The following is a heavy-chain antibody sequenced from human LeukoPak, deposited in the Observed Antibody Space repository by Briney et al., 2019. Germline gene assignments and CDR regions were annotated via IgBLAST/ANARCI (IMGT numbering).Heavy chain of an antibody. CDR3: ARTKVGATSAFDI. V-gene: IGHV3-30*04. CDR2: ISYDGSNK. D-gene: IGHD1-26*01. CDR1: GFTFSSYA. Sequence: PGGSLRLSCAASGFTFSSYAMHWVRQAPGKGLEWVAVISYDGSNKYYADSVKGRFTISRDNSKNTLYLQMNSLRAEDTAVYYCARTKVGATSAFDIWGQGTMVTVSS. J-gene: IGHJ3*02.